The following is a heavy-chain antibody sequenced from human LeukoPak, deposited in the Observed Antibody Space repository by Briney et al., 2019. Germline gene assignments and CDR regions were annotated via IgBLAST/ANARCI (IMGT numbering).Heavy chain of an antibody. Sequence: SQTLSLTCTVSGGSISSGGYYWSWIRQHPGKGLEWIGYIYYSGSTYYNPSLKSRVTISVDTSKNQFSLKLSSVTAADTAVYFCARRTFDTSGYYPDWGQGTLVTVSS. D-gene: IGHD3-22*01. CDR2: IYYSGST. CDR1: GGSISSGGYY. J-gene: IGHJ4*02. CDR3: ARRTFDTSGYYPD. V-gene: IGHV4-31*03.